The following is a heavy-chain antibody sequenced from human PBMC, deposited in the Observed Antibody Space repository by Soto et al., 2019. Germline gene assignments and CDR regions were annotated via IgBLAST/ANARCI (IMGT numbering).Heavy chain of an antibody. CDR2: ISYDGSNK. D-gene: IGHD6-13*01. J-gene: IGHJ4*02. CDR1: GFTFSSYG. CDR3: AKGVHAYSSSWYYFDY. V-gene: IGHV3-30*18. Sequence: GGSLRLSCAASGFTFSSYGMHWVRQAPGKGLEWVAVISYDGSNKYYADSVKGRFTISRDNSKNTLYLQMNSLRAEDTAVYYCAKGVHAYSSSWYYFDYWGQGTLVTVSS.